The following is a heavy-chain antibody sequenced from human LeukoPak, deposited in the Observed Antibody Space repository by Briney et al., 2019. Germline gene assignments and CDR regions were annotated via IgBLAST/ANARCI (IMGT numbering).Heavy chain of an antibody. V-gene: IGHV3-23*01. CDR2: ISGGGGST. J-gene: IGHJ4*02. CDR1: GFTFRSYA. CDR3: AKDVLGSSWYYVDY. Sequence: PGGSLRLSCAASGFTFRSYAMSWVRQAPGKGLEWVSAISGGGGSTYYADSVKGRFTISRDNTKNTLYLQMNSLSAEDTALHYCAKDVLGSSWYYVDYWGQGTLVAVSS. D-gene: IGHD6-13*01.